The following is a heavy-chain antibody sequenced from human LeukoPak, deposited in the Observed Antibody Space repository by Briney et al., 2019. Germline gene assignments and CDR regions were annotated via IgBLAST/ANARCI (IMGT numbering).Heavy chain of an antibody. CDR1: GFTFDDYA. Sequence: GGSLRLSCAASGFTFDDYAMHWVRQAPGKGLEWVSGISWNSGSIGYADSVKGRSTISRDNAKNSLYLQMNSLRAEDTALYYCAKDIGYSYGMDVWGQGTTVTVSS. CDR2: ISWNSGSI. CDR3: AKDIGYSYGMDV. D-gene: IGHD5-18*01. V-gene: IGHV3-9*01. J-gene: IGHJ6*02.